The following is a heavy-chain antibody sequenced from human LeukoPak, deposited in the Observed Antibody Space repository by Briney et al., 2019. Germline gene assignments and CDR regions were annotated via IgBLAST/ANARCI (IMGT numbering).Heavy chain of an antibody. CDR2: IKQDETEK. Sequence: GGSLRLSCAASGFTFSSYWMSWVRQAPGKGLEWVANIKQDETEKYYVDSVKGRFTISRDNAKNSLYLQMNSLRAEDTALYYCAKDIGAVAGYAFDIWGQGTMVTVSS. J-gene: IGHJ3*02. CDR3: AKDIGAVAGYAFDI. V-gene: IGHV3-7*03. CDR1: GFTFSSYW. D-gene: IGHD6-19*01.